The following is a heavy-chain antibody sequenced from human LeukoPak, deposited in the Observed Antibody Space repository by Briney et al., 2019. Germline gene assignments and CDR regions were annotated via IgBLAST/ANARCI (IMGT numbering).Heavy chain of an antibody. CDR2: IYTSGST. Sequence: SETLSLTCTVSGGSISSGSYYWSWIRQPAGKGLEWIGRIYTSGSTNYNPSLKSRVTISVDTSKTQFSLKLTSVTAADTAVYYCARVYDFWSGYFYYYYMDVWGKGTTVTVSS. J-gene: IGHJ6*03. CDR3: ARVYDFWSGYFYYYYMDV. D-gene: IGHD3-3*01. V-gene: IGHV4-61*02. CDR1: GGSISSGSYY.